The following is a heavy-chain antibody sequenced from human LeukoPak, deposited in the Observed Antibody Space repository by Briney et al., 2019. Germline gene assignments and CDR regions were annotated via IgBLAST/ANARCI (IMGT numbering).Heavy chain of an antibody. V-gene: IGHV3-23*01. CDR3: AKAPPPYCSGGSCFDAFDI. CDR2: ISGGGGTT. D-gene: IGHD2-15*01. CDR1: GFTFSNYA. J-gene: IGHJ3*02. Sequence: GSLRLSCAASGFTFSNYAMSWVRQAPGKGLEWVSAISGGGGTTYYADSVKGRFTISRDNSRNTLYLQMNSLRVDDTAVYFCAKAPPPYCSGGSCFDAFDIWGQGTMVTVSS.